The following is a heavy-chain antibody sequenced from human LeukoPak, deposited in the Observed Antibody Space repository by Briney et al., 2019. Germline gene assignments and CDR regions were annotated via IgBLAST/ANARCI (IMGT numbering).Heavy chain of an antibody. CDR1: GFTFDKYA. V-gene: IGHV3-9*01. J-gene: IGHJ5*01. CDR3: VKDFTNYYDSGGYLGS. CDR2: ISWNSGSM. D-gene: IGHD3-22*01. Sequence: PGRSLRLSCAASGFTFDKYAMHWVRQTPRKGLEWVSGISWNSGSMGYADSVKGRFNISRDNAKNSLYLQMDSLRIDDTALYYCVKDFTNYYDSGGYLGSWGQGTLVTVSS.